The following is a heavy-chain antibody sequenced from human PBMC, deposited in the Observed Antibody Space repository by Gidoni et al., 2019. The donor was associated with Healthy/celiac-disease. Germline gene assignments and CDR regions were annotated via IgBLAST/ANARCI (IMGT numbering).Heavy chain of an antibody. Sequence: QVQLVQSGAEVKKPGACVTVYCTASGYTFTSYGISWVRPAPVQGLEWMGWISANNGNTNYAQKRQGRVTMTTDTSTSTAYMELRSLRSDDSALYYCARRGFADYWGQGTLVTVSS. D-gene: IGHD3-10*01. J-gene: IGHJ4*02. CDR1: GYTFTSYG. CDR3: ARRGFADY. CDR2: ISANNGNT. V-gene: IGHV1-18*04.